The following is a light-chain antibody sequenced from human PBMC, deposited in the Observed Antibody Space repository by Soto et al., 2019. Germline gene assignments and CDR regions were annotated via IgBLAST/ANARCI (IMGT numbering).Light chain of an antibody. CDR1: ESVSRN. CDR3: QQYNSWRPIT. V-gene: IGKV3-15*01. Sequence: EVVMTQSPATVSVSQGEGPTLSGRASESVSRNLAWYQQKPGQAPRLLIYDASTRATGIPDRFSGGGSGTEFTLTISSLQSEDFVVYYCQQYNSWRPITFGQGTRLEIK. J-gene: IGKJ5*01. CDR2: DAS.